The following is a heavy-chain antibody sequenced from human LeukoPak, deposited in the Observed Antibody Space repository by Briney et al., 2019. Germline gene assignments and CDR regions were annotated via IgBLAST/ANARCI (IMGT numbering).Heavy chain of an antibody. D-gene: IGHD2-15*01. V-gene: IGHV3-30-3*01. J-gene: IGHJ4*02. CDR1: GFTFSSYA. Sequence: GGSLRLSCAASGFTFSSYAMHWVRQAPGKGLEWVAVISYDGSNKYYADSVKGRFTISRDNSKNTLYPQMNSLRAEDTAVYYCARGVGLDYWGQGTLVTVSS. CDR2: ISYDGSNK. CDR3: ARGVGLDY.